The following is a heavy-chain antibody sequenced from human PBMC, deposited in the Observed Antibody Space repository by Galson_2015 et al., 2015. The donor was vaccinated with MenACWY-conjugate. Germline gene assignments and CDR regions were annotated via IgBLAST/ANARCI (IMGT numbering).Heavy chain of an antibody. D-gene: IGHD2-2*01. V-gene: IGHV1-3*01. CDR2: INAGNGDT. J-gene: IGHJ6*03. CDR1: GYTFTAYA. CDR3: ARGYWSSTRCQYCMDV. Sequence: SVKVSCKASGYTFTAYAIHWVRQAPGQRLEWMGWINAGNGDTKYSQTLQVRVTITSDTSATTVYMELSSLRSEDTAVFYCARGYWSSTRCQYCMDVWGNGTTVTVSS.